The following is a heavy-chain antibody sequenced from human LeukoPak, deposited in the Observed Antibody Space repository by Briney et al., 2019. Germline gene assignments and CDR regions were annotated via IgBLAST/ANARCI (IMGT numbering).Heavy chain of an antibody. CDR3: ASRNQYCGGDCFWAFDI. CDR1: GFTFSSYN. V-gene: IGHV3-21*01. J-gene: IGHJ3*02. Sequence: GGSLRLSCAASGFTFSSYNMNWVRQAPGKGLEWVSSISSSSSYIYYADSVKGRFTISRDNAKNSLYLQMNNLRAEDTAVYYCASRNQYCGGDCFWAFDIWGRGTMVTVSS. D-gene: IGHD2-21*02. CDR2: ISSSSSYI.